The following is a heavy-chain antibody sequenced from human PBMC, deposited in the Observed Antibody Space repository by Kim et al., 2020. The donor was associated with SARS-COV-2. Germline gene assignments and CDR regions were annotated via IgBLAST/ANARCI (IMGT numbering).Heavy chain of an antibody. Sequence: SETLSLTCAVYGGSFSGYYWSWIRQPPGKGLEWIGEINHSGSTNYNPSLKSRVTISVDTSKNQFSLKLSSVTAADTAVYYCAREGHLAEPNVLLWFGEPYNWFDPWGQGTLVTVSS. CDR3: AREGHLAEPNVLLWFGEPYNWFDP. J-gene: IGHJ5*02. V-gene: IGHV4-34*01. D-gene: IGHD3-10*01. CDR1: GGSFSGYY. CDR2: INHSGST.